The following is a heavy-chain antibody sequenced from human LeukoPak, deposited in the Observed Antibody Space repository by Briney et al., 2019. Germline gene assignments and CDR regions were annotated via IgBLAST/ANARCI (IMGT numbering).Heavy chain of an antibody. V-gene: IGHV3-11*04. CDR2: ISSSGSTI. Sequence: GGSLRLSCAASGFTFSDYYMSWIRQAPGKGLEWVSYISSSGSTIYYADSVKGRFTISRDNAKNSLYLQMNSLRTEDTAVYYCARERVKGYVWGSRAHVFDYWGQGTLVTVFS. CDR3: ARERVKGYVWGSRAHVFDY. D-gene: IGHD3-16*01. CDR1: GFTFSDYY. J-gene: IGHJ4*02.